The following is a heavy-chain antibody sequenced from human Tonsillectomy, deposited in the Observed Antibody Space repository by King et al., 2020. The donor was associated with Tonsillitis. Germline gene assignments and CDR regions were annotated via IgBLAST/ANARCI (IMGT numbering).Heavy chain of an antibody. V-gene: IGHV3-9*01. CDR1: GFTFDDYA. J-gene: IGHJ4*02. Sequence: QLVQSGGGLVQPGRSLRLSCGAPGFTFDDYAMHWVRQAPGKGLEWVSSINWNSGNKAYADSVKGRFTISRDNAKKSLYLQMNSLGPEDTALYYCAKDYYGSGSYSGVLEYWGQGTLVTVSS. CDR2: INWNSGNK. D-gene: IGHD3-10*01. CDR3: AKDYYGSGSYSGVLEY.